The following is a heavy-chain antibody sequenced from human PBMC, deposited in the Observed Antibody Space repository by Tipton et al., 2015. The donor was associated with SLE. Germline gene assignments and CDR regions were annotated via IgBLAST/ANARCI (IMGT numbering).Heavy chain of an antibody. CDR1: GFNFISHW. J-gene: IGHJ5*02. CDR3: AGDDYASGIT. V-gene: IGHV3-74*01. Sequence: SLRLSCAASGFNFISHWMHWVRQAPGKGLVWVSRINSDGSGTRYADSVKGRFIISRDNAKNTLYLQMNSLRVEDTAVYFCAGDDYASGITWGQGTLVTVSS. CDR2: INSDGSGT. D-gene: IGHD3-10*01.